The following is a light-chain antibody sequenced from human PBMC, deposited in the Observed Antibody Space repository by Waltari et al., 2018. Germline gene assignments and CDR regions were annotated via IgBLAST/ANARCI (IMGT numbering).Light chain of an antibody. CDR3: CSYAGTYTLV. Sequence: QSALTQPRSVSGSPGQSVTISCTGTGSDVGGYNYVPWYQQHPGKAPKLIIYDVSKRPSGVPDRFSVSKSGNTASLTISGLQAEDEADYYCCSYAGTYTLVFGGGTKLTVL. CDR1: GSDVGGYNY. J-gene: IGLJ2*01. CDR2: DVS. V-gene: IGLV2-11*01.